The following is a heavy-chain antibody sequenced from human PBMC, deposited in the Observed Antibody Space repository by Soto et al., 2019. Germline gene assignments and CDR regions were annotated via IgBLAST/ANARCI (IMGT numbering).Heavy chain of an antibody. D-gene: IGHD3-3*01. Sequence: PSETLSLTCAVYGGSFSGYYWSWIRQPPGKGLEWIGEINHSGSTNYNPSLKSRVTISVDTSKNQFSLKLSSVTAADTAVYYCASLLGSGYFSGGSDYYYYCGMDVWGQGTTVTVSS. CDR3: ASLLGSGYFSGGSDYYYYCGMDV. CDR2: INHSGST. CDR1: GGSFSGYY. J-gene: IGHJ6*02. V-gene: IGHV4-34*01.